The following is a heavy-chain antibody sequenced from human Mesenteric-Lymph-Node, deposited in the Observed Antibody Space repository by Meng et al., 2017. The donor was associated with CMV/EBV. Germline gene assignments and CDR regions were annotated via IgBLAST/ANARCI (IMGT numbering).Heavy chain of an antibody. D-gene: IGHD3-10*01. CDR2: INHSGST. CDR3: ARGLRSGSDYSI. J-gene: IGHJ4*02. Sequence: LTCAVYGGSFSGYYWNWIRQPPGKGLEWIGEINHSGSTNYNPSLKSRVTVSIDTSKNQFSLKLNSVTAADTAVYYCARGLRSGSDYSIWGQGTLVTVSS. V-gene: IGHV4-34*01. CDR1: GGSFSGYY.